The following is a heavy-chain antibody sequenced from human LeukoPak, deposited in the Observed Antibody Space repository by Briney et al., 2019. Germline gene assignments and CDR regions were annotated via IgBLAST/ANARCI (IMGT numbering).Heavy chain of an antibody. J-gene: IGHJ4*02. V-gene: IGHV3-64*01. D-gene: IGHD3-22*01. CDR2: ISSNGGST. CDR3: AKGGYSYDSSGHNYPDS. Sequence: GGSLRLSCAASGFTFSSYAMHWVRQAPGKGLEYVSAISSNGGSTYYANSVKGRFTISRDNSKNTLYLQMGSLRAEDMAVYYCAKGGYSYDSSGHNYPDSWGQGTLVIVSS. CDR1: GFTFSSYA.